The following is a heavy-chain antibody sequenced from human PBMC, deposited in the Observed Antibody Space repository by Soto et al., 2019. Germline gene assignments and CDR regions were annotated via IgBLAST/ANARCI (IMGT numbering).Heavy chain of an antibody. CDR2: IYYSGST. D-gene: IGHD5-12*01. J-gene: IGHJ4*02. V-gene: IGHV4-61*01. Sequence: PSETLSLTCTVSGGSVSSGSYYWSWIRQPPGKGLEWIGYIYYSGSTNYNPSLKSRVTISVDTSKNQFSLKLSSVTAADTAVYYCARAQRWLQLTYWGQGTLVTVSS. CDR1: GGSVSSGSYY. CDR3: ARAQRWLQLTY.